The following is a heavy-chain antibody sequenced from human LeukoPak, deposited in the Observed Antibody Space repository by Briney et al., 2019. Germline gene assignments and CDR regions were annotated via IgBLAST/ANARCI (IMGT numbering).Heavy chain of an antibody. D-gene: IGHD5-12*01. CDR1: GYTFTGYY. CDR2: INPGSGGT. Sequence: GASVKVSCKASGYTFTGYYIHWVRQAPGQGLEWMGRINPGSGGTNYAQKFQGRVAMTRDTSISTAYMELSRLRSDDTAVYYCARGYDTLWDWGQGTLVTVSS. J-gene: IGHJ4*02. CDR3: ARGYDTLWD. V-gene: IGHV1-2*06.